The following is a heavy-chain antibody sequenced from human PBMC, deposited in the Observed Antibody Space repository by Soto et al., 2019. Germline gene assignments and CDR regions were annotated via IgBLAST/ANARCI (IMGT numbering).Heavy chain of an antibody. Sequence: GGSLRLSCAASGFTFSSNAMTWVRQAPGKGLEWVSFISPNSGTTYFADSVQGRFTISRDNSKNTLYLQMNSLRAEDTAVYYCAKASSISWGVFDFWGQGTLVTVSS. CDR2: ISPNSGTT. V-gene: IGHV3-23*01. J-gene: IGHJ4*02. CDR3: AKASSISWGVFDF. CDR1: GFTFSSNA. D-gene: IGHD6-13*01.